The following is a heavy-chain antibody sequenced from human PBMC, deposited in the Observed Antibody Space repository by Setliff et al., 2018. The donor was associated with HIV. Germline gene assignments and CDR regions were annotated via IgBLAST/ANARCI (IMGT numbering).Heavy chain of an antibody. J-gene: IGHJ6*03. CDR1: GDSVSSNTAA. CDR3: ARGGDWDYNYYMDV. V-gene: IGHV6-1*01. D-gene: IGHD3-16*01. CDR2: TYYRSKWSN. Sequence: SQTLSLTCAISGDSVSSNTAAWNWIRQSPSRGLEWLGRTYYRSKWSNDYAVSVKSRITINPDTSKNQFSLQLNAVTPEDTAVYFCARGGDWDYNYYMDVWDKGTTVTVSS.